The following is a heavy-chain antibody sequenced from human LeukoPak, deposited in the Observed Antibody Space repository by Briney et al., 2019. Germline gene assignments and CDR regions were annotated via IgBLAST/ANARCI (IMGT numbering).Heavy chain of an antibody. D-gene: IGHD1-1*01. CDR2: IYYSGST. CDR1: GGSISSYY. V-gene: IGHV4-59*01. CDR3: ARGRTPTSSTSVDP. Sequence: PSETLSLTCTVPGGSISSYYWSWIRQPPGKGLEWIGYIYYSGSTNYNPSLKSRVTISVDTSKNQFSLKLSSVTAADTAVYYCARGRTPTSSTSVDPWGQGTLVTVSS. J-gene: IGHJ5*02.